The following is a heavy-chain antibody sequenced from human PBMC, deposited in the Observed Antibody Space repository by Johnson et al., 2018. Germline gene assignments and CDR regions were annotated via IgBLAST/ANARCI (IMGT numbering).Heavy chain of an antibody. J-gene: IGHJ6*03. V-gene: IGHV3-15*07. D-gene: IGHD3-3*01. CDR3: ATWGRGTIVGAGDMDV. CDR1: GFTFTNAW. CDR2: IKSKGDAGTT. Sequence: VQLVQSGGGLVKPGGSLRLSCAASGFTFTNAWMNWVRQAPGKGLEWVGRIKSKGDAGTTDYAAPVKGRFTISRDDSKNTLYLQMNSLKTDDTAVYYCATWGRGTIVGAGDMDVWGKGTTVTVSS.